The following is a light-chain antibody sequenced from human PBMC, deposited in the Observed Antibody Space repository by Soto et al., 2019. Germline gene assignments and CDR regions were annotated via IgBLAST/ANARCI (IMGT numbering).Light chain of an antibody. J-gene: IGKJ2*01. Sequence: DIQMTQSPSSLSASIGDRVTITCRASQSVIRYLNWYQQRPGKAPKLLIYAASSLQSGVPSRFSGSGSGTDFTLTISSLQPEDFATYYCQQSYSAPMYTFGQGTTLEIK. CDR3: QQSYSAPMYT. CDR2: AAS. CDR1: QSVIRY. V-gene: IGKV1-39*01.